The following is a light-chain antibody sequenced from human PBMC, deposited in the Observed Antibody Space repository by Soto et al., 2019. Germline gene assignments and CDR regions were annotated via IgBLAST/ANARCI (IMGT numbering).Light chain of an antibody. Sequence: EIMLTQSPGTLSLSPGERSTLSCRASQSVSNNYLAWYQQKPGQAPRLLIYGASNRATGIPDRFSGSGSGTDFTLTISRLAPEDFAVYYCQQYGDSPVTFGQGTRLEIK. CDR2: GAS. V-gene: IGKV3-20*01. CDR1: QSVSNNY. CDR3: QQYGDSPVT. J-gene: IGKJ5*01.